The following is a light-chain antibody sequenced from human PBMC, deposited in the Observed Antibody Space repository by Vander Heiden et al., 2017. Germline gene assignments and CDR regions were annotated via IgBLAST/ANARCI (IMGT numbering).Light chain of an antibody. Sequence: EIVLTQSPGTLSLSPGERATLSCRASQSVSSSYLAWYQQKPGQAPRLLIYGASSRATGIPARFSGSGSGTDFTLTISRLEPEDFAVYYCQQYGSSRVTFGHGTKVDIK. V-gene: IGKV3-20*01. J-gene: IGKJ3*01. CDR2: GAS. CDR3: QQYGSSRVT. CDR1: QSVSSSY.